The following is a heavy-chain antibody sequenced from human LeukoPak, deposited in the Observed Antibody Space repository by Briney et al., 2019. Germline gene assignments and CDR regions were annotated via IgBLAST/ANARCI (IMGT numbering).Heavy chain of an antibody. Sequence: GGSLRLSCAASGFTFSSYGMHWVRQAPGKGLEWVAVISYDGSNKYYADSVKGRFTISRDNSKNTLYLQMNSLRAEDTAVYYCAREADCSSTSCYGPQAGGWFDPWGQGTLVTVSS. CDR2: ISYDGSNK. J-gene: IGHJ5*02. D-gene: IGHD2-2*01. V-gene: IGHV3-30*03. CDR1: GFTFSSYG. CDR3: AREADCSSTSCYGPQAGGWFDP.